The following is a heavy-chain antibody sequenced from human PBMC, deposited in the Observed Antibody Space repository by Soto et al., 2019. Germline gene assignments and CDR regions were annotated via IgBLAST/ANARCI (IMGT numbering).Heavy chain of an antibody. Sequence: QVHLVQSGAEVKKPGASVKVSCKASGYTFTSYGITWVRQAPGQGLEWMGWISAHNGNTDYAQKLQGRVIVTRDTSTSTADMELRSLIADDTAVYYCARGGYWDYWGHGALVTVSS. J-gene: IGHJ4*01. D-gene: IGHD2-8*02. CDR3: ARGGYWDY. CDR2: ISAHNGNT. CDR1: GYTFTSYG. V-gene: IGHV1-18*01.